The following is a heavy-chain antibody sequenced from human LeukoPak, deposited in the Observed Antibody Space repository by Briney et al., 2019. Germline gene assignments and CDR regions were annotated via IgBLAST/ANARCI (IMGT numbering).Heavy chain of an antibody. Sequence: PGGSLRLSCEASGFSVRSSYMSWVRQAPGKGLEWVSVIYTSDSTHYADSVKGRFIISRDNSRNTLYLQTNSLRAEDTAVYYCARGASCGGDCYPHWGQGTLVTVSS. V-gene: IGHV3-53*01. J-gene: IGHJ4*02. CDR2: IYTSDST. D-gene: IGHD2-21*02. CDR3: ARGASCGGDCYPH. CDR1: GFSVRSSY.